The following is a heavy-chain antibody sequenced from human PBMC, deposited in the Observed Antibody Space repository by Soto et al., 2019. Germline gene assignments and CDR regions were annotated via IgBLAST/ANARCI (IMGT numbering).Heavy chain of an antibody. J-gene: IGHJ6*02. CDR1: GYSFTSYW. Sequence: PGESLKISCKGSGYSFTSYWISWVRQMPGKGLEWMGRIDPSDSYTNYSPSFQGHVTISADKSISTAYLQWSSLKASDTAMYYCARHRYYYDSSGQLYGMDVWGQGTTVTVS. V-gene: IGHV5-10-1*01. CDR3: ARHRYYYDSSGQLYGMDV. D-gene: IGHD3-22*01. CDR2: IDPSDSYT.